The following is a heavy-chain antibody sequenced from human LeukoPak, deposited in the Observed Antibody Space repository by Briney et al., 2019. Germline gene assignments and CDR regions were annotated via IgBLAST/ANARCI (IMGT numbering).Heavy chain of an antibody. CDR1: GGSISSSSYY. Sequence: PSETLSLTCTVSGGSISSSSYYWGWIRQPPGKGLEWIGSIYYSGSTYYNPSLKSRVTISVDTSKNQFSLKLSSVTAADTAVYYCARYCSSTSCYTRGSTGGYYYYYMDVWGKGTTVTVSS. V-gene: IGHV4-39*01. J-gene: IGHJ6*03. CDR2: IYYSGST. CDR3: ARYCSSTSCYTRGSTGGYYYYYMDV. D-gene: IGHD2-2*02.